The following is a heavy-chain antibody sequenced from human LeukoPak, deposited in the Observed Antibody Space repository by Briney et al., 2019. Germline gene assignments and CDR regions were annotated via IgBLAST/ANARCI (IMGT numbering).Heavy chain of an antibody. D-gene: IGHD3-10*01. CDR3: ARGAGGSGSYYNARFDP. CDR1: GGSISSYY. J-gene: IGHJ5*02. V-gene: IGHV4-59*01. Sequence: SETLSLTCTVSGGSISSYYWSWIRQPPGKGLEWIGYIYYSGSTNYNPSLKSRVTISVDTSKNQSSLKLSSVTAADTAVYYCARGAGGSGSYYNARFDPWGQGTLVTVSS. CDR2: IYYSGST.